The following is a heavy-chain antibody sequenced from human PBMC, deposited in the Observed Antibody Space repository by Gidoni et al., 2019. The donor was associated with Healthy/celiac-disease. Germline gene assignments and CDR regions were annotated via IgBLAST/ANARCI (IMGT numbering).Heavy chain of an antibody. V-gene: IGHV3-23*01. CDR2: ISGSGSST. Sequence: EVQLLDSGGGLVQPGGSLRLSCAAAGFTFSSYAMGWVRQAPGKGLSWVSAISGSGSSTYYAASVKGRFTISRDHSKNTLYLQMNSLRAEDTALYFCAASVATKALRYYFDYWGQGTLVTVSS. D-gene: IGHD2-15*01. CDR1: GFTFSSYA. CDR3: AASVATKALRYYFDY. J-gene: IGHJ4*02.